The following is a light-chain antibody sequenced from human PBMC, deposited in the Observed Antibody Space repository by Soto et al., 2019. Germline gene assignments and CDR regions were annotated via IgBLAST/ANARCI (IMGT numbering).Light chain of an antibody. CDR3: SSYISSSTSVV. J-gene: IGLJ2*01. CDR1: SSDVGAYNS. Sequence: QSALTQPASVSGSPGQSITISCTGTSSDVGAYNSVSWYQQHPGKAPKLLISDVSNRPSGVSDRFSGSKSGNTASLTISGLQAEDEADYYCSSYISSSTSVVFGGGTKLTVL. V-gene: IGLV2-14*01. CDR2: DVS.